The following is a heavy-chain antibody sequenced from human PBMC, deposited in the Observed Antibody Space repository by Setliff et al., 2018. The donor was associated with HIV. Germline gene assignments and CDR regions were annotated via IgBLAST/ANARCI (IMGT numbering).Heavy chain of an antibody. CDR2: IIPIFGTA. V-gene: IGHV1-69*06. D-gene: IGHD3-16*02. CDR3: ARALGESSLYPFY. J-gene: IGHJ4*02. CDR1: GYTFTSHY. Sequence: SVKVSCKASGYTFTSHYMHWVRQDPGQGLEWMGRIIPIFGTAHYAQKFQGRVTITADKSTSTAYMELSSLRSADTAVYYSARALGESSLYPFYWGQGTLVTVSS.